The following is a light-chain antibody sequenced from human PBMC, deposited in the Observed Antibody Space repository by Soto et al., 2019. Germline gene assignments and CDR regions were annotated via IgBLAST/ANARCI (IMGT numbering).Light chain of an antibody. V-gene: IGLV2-18*02. CDR1: SSDIGSYNH. CDR3: CASAGDFTWM. J-gene: IGLJ3*02. CDR2: EVS. Sequence: QSALTQPPSVSGSPGQAVIISCTGTSSDIGSYNHVSWYQQPPGTAPKLIIYEVSSRPSGVPDRFSGSKSANTASLTISGLQAEDEADYYCCASAGDFTWMFGGGTKLTVL.